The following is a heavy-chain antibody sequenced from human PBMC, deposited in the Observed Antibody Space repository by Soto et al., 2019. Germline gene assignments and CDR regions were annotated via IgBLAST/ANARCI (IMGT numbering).Heavy chain of an antibody. J-gene: IGHJ5*01. CDR1: GFTFSSYA. D-gene: IGHD4-17*01. Sequence: GGSLRLSCAASGFTFSSYAMHWVRQAPGKGLEWVAVISYDGSNKYYADSVKGRFTISRDNSKNTLYLQMNSLRAEDTAVYYCARGGKTTVVTPLPLLDSWGQGTLVTVSS. V-gene: IGHV3-30-3*01. CDR3: ARGGKTTVVTPLPLLDS. CDR2: ISYDGSNK.